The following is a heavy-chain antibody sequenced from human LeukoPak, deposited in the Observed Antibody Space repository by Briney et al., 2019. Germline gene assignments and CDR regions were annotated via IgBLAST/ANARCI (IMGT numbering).Heavy chain of an antibody. CDR3: ARSDKLGYPDY. CDR2: INPNSGGT. CDR1: GYTFTGYY. J-gene: IGHJ4*02. V-gene: IGHV1-2*02. Sequence: GASVKVSCKASGYTFTGYYLHWVRQAPGQGLEWMGWINPNSGGTDYAQKFQGRVTMTRGTSISTAYMELSRLRSDDTAVYYCARSDKLGYPDYWGQGTLVTVSS. D-gene: IGHD7-27*01.